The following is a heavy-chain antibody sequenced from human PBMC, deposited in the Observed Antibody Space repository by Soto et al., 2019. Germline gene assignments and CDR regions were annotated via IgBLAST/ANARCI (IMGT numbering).Heavy chain of an antibody. CDR2: INAGNGNT. CDR3: ASTFTGIVGARGYYYGMDV. J-gene: IGHJ6*02. D-gene: IGHD1-26*01. V-gene: IGHV1-3*01. CDR1: GYTFTSYA. Sequence: GASVKVSCKASGYTFTSYAMHWVRQAPGQRLEWMGWINAGNGNTKYSQKFQGRVTITRDTSASTAYMELSSLRSEDTAVYYCASTFTGIVGARGYYYGMDVWGQGTTVTVSS.